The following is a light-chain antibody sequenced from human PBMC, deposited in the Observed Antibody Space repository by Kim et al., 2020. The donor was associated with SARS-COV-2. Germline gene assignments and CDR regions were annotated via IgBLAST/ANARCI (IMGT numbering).Light chain of an antibody. CDR3: QQSYSVPIT. J-gene: IGKJ5*01. V-gene: IGKV1-39*01. CDR1: QSINTK. Sequence: SVGDRVTITCRASQSINTKLNWYQQKPGTAPRVLIYEASTLQTGVPSRFSGSGSGTHFTLTIDNLQPEDFGSCYCQQSYSVPITFGHGTRLEIK. CDR2: EAS.